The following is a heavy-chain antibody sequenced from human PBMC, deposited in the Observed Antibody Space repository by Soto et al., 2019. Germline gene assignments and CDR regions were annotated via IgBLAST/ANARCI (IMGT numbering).Heavy chain of an antibody. V-gene: IGHV1-69*19. Sequence: QLQLAQSGADVKKAGSSVKVSCKASGGTLSNSAFSWVRQAPGQGLEWMGGIIPVFGIVNYAQKFQDRVTITADESTSTAYMELRSLRSEDTAVYFCATGRIVVVGSRAYYGMDVWRQGTTVTV. CDR3: ATGRIVVVGSRAYYGMDV. J-gene: IGHJ6*02. CDR2: IIPVFGIV. CDR1: GGTLSNSA. D-gene: IGHD3-22*01.